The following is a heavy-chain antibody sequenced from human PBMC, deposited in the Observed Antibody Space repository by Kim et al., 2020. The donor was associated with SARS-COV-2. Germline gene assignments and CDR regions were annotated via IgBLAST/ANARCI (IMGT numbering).Heavy chain of an antibody. J-gene: IGHJ3*02. Sequence: GGSLRLSCAASGFTFSSYSMNWVRQAPGKGLEWVSSISSSSSYIYYADSVKGRFTISRDNAKNSLYLQMNSLRAEDTAVYYCARALPLPRIAAAVDAFDIWGQRTMVTVSS. V-gene: IGHV3-21*01. CDR1: GFTFSSYS. CDR2: ISSSSSYI. D-gene: IGHD6-13*01. CDR3: ARALPLPRIAAAVDAFDI.